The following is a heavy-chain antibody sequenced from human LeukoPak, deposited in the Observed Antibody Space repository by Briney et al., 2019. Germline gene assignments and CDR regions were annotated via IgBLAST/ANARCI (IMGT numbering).Heavy chain of an antibody. CDR3: AFLIREPQH. Sequence: GGPLRLSCVVSGFTFSRYYMGWVRQATGRGLEWVAMTASDGGDRNYVDSVKGRFTISRDNSKNSLYLQMSSLAAEDTAVYYCAFLIREPQHWGQGTLVTVSS. CDR1: GFTFSRYY. J-gene: IGHJ1*01. D-gene: IGHD1-26*01. V-gene: IGHV3-7*01. CDR2: TASDGGDR.